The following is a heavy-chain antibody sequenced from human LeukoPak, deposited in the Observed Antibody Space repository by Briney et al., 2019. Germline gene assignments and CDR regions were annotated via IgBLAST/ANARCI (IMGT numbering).Heavy chain of an antibody. J-gene: IGHJ4*02. CDR3: ARDLCSSTSCFSYFDY. CDR1: GYTFTGYY. Sequence: ASVKVSFKASGYTFTGYYMHWVRQAPGQGLEWMGWINPNSGDTNYAQKFQGRVTMTRDTSISTAYMELSRLRSDDTAVYYCARDLCSSTSCFSYFDYWGQGTLVTVSS. V-gene: IGHV1-2*02. D-gene: IGHD2-2*01. CDR2: INPNSGDT.